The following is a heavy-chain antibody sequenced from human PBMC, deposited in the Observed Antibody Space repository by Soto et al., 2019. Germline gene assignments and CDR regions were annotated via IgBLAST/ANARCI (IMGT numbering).Heavy chain of an antibody. CDR2: IYYSGST. D-gene: IGHD3-22*01. CDR3: ARDKGWYYDSSGYLDY. V-gene: IGHV4-31*03. CDR1: GGAISSGCYY. J-gene: IGHJ4*02. Sequence: QVQLQESGPGLVKPSQTLSLTCTVSGGAISSGCYYWSWIRQHPGKCLELIGYIYYSGSTYYNPSLKSRVTISVDTSKNQFSLKLSSVTAADTAVYYCARDKGWYYDSSGYLDYWGQGTLVTVSS.